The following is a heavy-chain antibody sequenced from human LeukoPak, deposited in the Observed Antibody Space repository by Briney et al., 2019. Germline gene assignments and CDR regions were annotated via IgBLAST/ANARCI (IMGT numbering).Heavy chain of an antibody. D-gene: IGHD3-16*02. CDR1: GGSFSGYY. Sequence: PSETLSLTCAVYGGSFSGYYWSWIRQPPGKGLEWIGEINHSGSTNYNPSLKSRVTISVDTSKNQFSLKLSSVTAADTAVYYCARGGTYYDYVWGSYRYCYFDYWGQGTLVTVSS. V-gene: IGHV4-34*01. CDR3: ARGGTYYDYVWGSYRYCYFDY. J-gene: IGHJ4*02. CDR2: INHSGST.